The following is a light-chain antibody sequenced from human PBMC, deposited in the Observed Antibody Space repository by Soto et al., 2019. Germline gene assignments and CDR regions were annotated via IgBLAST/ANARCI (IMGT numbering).Light chain of an antibody. CDR3: QSYDSSLSGIL. J-gene: IGLJ2*01. Sequence: QSVLTQPPSVSGAPGQRVTISCSGSSSNIGAVYDVHWYQQLPGTAPKLLIYGNSNRPSGVPDRFSGSKSGTSASLAITGLQAEDEADYYCQSYDSSLSGILFGGGTKLTVL. CDR1: SSNIGAVYD. V-gene: IGLV1-40*01. CDR2: GNS.